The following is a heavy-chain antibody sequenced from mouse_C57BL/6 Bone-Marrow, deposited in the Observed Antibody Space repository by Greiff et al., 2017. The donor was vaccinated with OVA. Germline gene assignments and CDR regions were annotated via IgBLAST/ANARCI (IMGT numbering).Heavy chain of an antibody. CDR2: IWWDDDK. CDR1: GFSLSTFGMG. D-gene: IGHD2-5*01. Sequence: QVQLKESGPGILQPSQTLSLTCSFSGFSLSTFGMGVGWIRQPSGKGLEWLAHIWWDDDKYYNPALKSRLTISKDTSKNQVFLKIANVDTADTATYYCARMPYYSNYPHAMDYWGQGTSVTVSS. J-gene: IGHJ4*01. CDR3: ARMPYYSNYPHAMDY. V-gene: IGHV8-8*01.